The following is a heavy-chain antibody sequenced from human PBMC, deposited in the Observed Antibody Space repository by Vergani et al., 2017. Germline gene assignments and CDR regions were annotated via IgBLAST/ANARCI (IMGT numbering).Heavy chain of an antibody. CDR2: IIPIFGTA. CDR3: AGVFRGYSYGPAAFDI. Sequence: QVQLVQSGAEVKKPGSSVKVSCKASGGTFSSYAISWVRQAPGQGLEWMGGIIPIFGTANYAQKFQGRVTITADESPSTACMELSSLRSEDTAGYYCAGVFRGYSYGPAAFDIWGQGTMVTVSS. CDR1: GGTFSSYA. D-gene: IGHD5-18*01. V-gene: IGHV1-69*01. J-gene: IGHJ3*02.